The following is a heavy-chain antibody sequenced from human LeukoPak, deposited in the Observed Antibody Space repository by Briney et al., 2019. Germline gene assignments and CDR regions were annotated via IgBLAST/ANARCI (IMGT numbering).Heavy chain of an antibody. Sequence: SETLSLTCTVSGGSISSYYWSWIRQPPGKGLEWIGYIYYSGSTNYNPSLKSRVTISVDTSKNQFSLKLSSVTAADTAVYYCARVGSFGVTYYYYYYMDVWGKGTTVTISS. CDR2: IYYSGST. V-gene: IGHV4-59*12. D-gene: IGHD3-10*01. J-gene: IGHJ6*03. CDR3: ARVGSFGVTYYYYYYMDV. CDR1: GGSISSYY.